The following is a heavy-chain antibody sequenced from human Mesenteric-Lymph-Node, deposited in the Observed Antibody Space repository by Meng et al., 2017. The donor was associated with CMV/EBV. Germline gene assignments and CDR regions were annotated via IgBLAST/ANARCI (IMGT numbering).Heavy chain of an antibody. J-gene: IGHJ4*02. CDR1: GYSFTSYW. CDR2: IYPGDSDT. D-gene: IGHD6-6*01. CDR3: ARFPLAATDY. Sequence: KVSCKGSGYSFTSYWIGWVRQRPGKGLEWMGIIYPGDSDTRYSPSFQGQVTISADKSISTAYLQWSSLKASDTAMYYCARFPLAATDYWGQGTLVTVSS. V-gene: IGHV5-51*01.